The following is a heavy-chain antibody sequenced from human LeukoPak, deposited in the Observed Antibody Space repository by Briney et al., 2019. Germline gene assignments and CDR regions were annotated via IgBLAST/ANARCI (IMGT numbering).Heavy chain of an antibody. Sequence: GSLRLSCAASGFTFTYAWMSWVRQAPGKGLEWIGNIHYSGGTYYNPSLKSRVTISVDIPRNQFSLKLSSVTAADTAVYYCAGLGASGNGYLSWFDPWGQGTLVTVSS. J-gene: IGHJ5*02. CDR1: GFTFTYAW. V-gene: IGHV4-4*02. D-gene: IGHD3-22*01. CDR3: AGLGASGNGYLSWFDP. CDR2: IHYSGGT.